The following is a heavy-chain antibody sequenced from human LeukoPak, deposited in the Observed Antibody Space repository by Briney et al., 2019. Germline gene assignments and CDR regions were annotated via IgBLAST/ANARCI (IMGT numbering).Heavy chain of an antibody. Sequence: KPSETLSLTCAVYGGSFSGYYWSWIRQPPGKGLEWIGEINHSGSTNYNPSLKSRVTISVDTSKNQFSLKLSSVTAADRAVYYCAKGEELITIMEGARGNDNWGQETWSPSPQ. CDR2: INHSGST. V-gene: IGHV4-34*01. J-gene: IGHJ4*01. CDR1: GGSFSGYY. CDR3: AKGEELITIMEGARGNDN. D-gene: IGHD3-10*01.